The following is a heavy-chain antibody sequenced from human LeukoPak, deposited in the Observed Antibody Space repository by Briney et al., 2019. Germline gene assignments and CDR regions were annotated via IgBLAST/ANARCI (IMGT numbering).Heavy chain of an antibody. D-gene: IGHD2-21*01. CDR1: GGSISSYY. Sequence: SETLSLTCTVSGGSISSYYWSWIRQPPGKGLEWIGEINHSGSTNYNPSLKSRVTISVDTSKNQFSLKLSSVTAADTAIYYCARDYSEDAYPFYFDFWGQGTLVTVSS. V-gene: IGHV4-34*01. CDR3: ARDYSEDAYPFYFDF. CDR2: INHSGST. J-gene: IGHJ4*02.